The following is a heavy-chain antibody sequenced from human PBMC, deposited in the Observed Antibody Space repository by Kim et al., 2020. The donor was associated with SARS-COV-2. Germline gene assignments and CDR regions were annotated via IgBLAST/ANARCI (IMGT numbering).Heavy chain of an antibody. CDR2: NNPNSGGT. V-gene: IGHV1-2*04. D-gene: IGHD3-9*01. J-gene: IGHJ6*02. Sequence: ASVKVPCKASGYTFIGYYMHWVRQAPGQGLEWMGWNNPNSGGTNYAQKFQGWVNMTRDTSISTAYMELSRLRSDDTAVYYCAREPTISGVDYYYYGMDVWGQTTTITVSS. CDR1: GYTFIGYY. CDR3: AREPTISGVDYYYYGMDV.